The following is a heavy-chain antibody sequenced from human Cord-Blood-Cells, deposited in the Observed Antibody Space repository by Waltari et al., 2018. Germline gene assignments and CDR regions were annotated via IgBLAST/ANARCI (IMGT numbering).Heavy chain of an antibody. CDR2: IYYSGST. D-gene: IGHD3-3*01. CDR1: GGSISSYY. J-gene: IGHJ2*01. V-gene: IGHV4-59*01. CDR3: ARAGGIYYDFWSGYYNWYFDL. Sequence: QVQLQESGPGLVKPSETLSLTCTVSGGSISSYYWSWIRQPPGTGLEWIGYIYYSGSTNYNPSLKSRVTISVDTSKNQFSLKLSSVTAADTAVYYCARAGGIYYDFWSGYYNWYFDLWGRGTLVTVSS.